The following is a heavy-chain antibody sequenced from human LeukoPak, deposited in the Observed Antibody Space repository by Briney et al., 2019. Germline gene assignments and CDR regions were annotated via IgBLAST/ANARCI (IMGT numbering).Heavy chain of an antibody. D-gene: IGHD5-24*01. CDR2: INHSGST. CDR3: ARDFPLQSKGGFDP. CDR1: GGSFSGYY. V-gene: IGHV4-34*01. Sequence: KPSETLSLTCAVYGGSFSGYYWSWIRQPPGKGLEWIGEINHSGSTNYNPSLKSRVTISVDTSKNQFSLKLSSVTAADTAVYYCARDFPLQSKGGFDPWGQGTLVTVSS. J-gene: IGHJ5*02.